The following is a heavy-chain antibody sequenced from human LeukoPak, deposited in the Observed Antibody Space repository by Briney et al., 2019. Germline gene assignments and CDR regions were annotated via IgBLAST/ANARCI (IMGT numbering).Heavy chain of an antibody. CDR1: GFTVSSSY. D-gene: IGHD3-3*01. J-gene: IGHJ3*01. V-gene: IGHV3-66*01. CDR3: ARGLFWGYDVGVFGL. Sequence: GGSLRLSCAASGFTVSSSYITWVRQAQVKGLNWVSVIYSGDSTYYQDSVKGRFTISRDNSKNTVYLQMNSLRVDDTAVYFCARGLFWGYDVGVFGLWGQGTMVTVSS. CDR2: IYSGDST.